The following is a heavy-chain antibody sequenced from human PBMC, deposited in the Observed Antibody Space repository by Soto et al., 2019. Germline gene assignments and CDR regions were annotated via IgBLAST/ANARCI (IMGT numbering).Heavy chain of an antibody. Sequence: QVQLVESGGGVVQPGRSLRLSCAASGFTFSSYGMHWVRQAPGKGLEWVAVIWYDGSNEYYADSVKGRFTISRDNSKNTLYLQMNSLRAEDTAVYYCARDGEGHYDWGQGTLVTVSS. CDR2: IWYDGSNE. CDR1: GFTFSSYG. J-gene: IGHJ4*02. D-gene: IGHD3-22*01. V-gene: IGHV3-30*19. CDR3: ARDGEGHYD.